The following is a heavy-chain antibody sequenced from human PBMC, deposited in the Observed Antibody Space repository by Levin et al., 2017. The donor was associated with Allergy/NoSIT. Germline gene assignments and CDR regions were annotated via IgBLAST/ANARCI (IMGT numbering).Heavy chain of an antibody. J-gene: IGHJ3*01. Sequence: SETLSLTSTVSGGSISSGYCSWLRQSPGKGLEWIAYISYSGSANHNPSLKSRVTISVDRSKNQFSLRLTSLTAADTAVYYCASIKSGGASFDVWGQGTLVTVSS. D-gene: IGHD3-16*01. CDR3: ASIKSGGASFDV. CDR1: GGSISSGY. V-gene: IGHV4-59*01. CDR2: ISYSGSA.